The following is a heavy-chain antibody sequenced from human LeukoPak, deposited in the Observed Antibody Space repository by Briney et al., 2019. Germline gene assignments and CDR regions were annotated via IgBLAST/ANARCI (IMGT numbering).Heavy chain of an antibody. CDR2: ISSSGSTI. CDR3: ARDISPKASWFDP. Sequence: QPGGSLRLSCAASGFTFSSYEMNWVHQAPGKGLEWVSYISSSGSTIYYADSVKGRFTISRDNAKNSLYLQMNSLRAEDTAVYYCARDISPKASWFDPWGQGTLVTVSS. D-gene: IGHD3-9*01. J-gene: IGHJ5*02. CDR1: GFTFSSYE. V-gene: IGHV3-48*03.